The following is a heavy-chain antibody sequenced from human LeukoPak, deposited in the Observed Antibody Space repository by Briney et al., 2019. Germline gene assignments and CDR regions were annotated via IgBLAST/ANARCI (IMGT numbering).Heavy chain of an antibody. V-gene: IGHV3-21*01. D-gene: IGHD1-26*01. J-gene: IGHJ4*02. Sequence: GGSLSLPRAASAFTFSDYSMNWVRQAPGKGLEWVSSISSSHNSYIFYSESVKSRYTISRDNAKNSLYLHMNSLRAEDTAVYYCARVPSGSNALDYFGLWGQGT. CDR3: ARVPSGSNALDYFGL. CDR2: ISSSHNSYI. CDR1: AFTFSDYS.